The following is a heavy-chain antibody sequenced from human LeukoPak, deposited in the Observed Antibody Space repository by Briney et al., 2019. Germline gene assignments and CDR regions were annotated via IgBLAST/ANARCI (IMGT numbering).Heavy chain of an antibody. CDR2: ISYDGANK. D-gene: IGHD3-22*01. CDR3: ARVYDSYSDF. V-gene: IGHV3-30*14. CDR1: GFTFSFYA. Sequence: PGGSLRLSCAASGFTFSFYAMHWVRQAPGKGLEWVAVISYDGANKYYADAVKGRLTISRDNSKNTLYLQMNRLRAEPPAVFSCARVYDSYSDFWGQGTLVTVSS. J-gene: IGHJ4*02.